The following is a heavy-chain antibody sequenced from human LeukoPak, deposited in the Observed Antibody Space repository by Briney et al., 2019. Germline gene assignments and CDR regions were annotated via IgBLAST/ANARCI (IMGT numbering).Heavy chain of an antibody. D-gene: IGHD3-10*01. Sequence: PGGSLRLSCAASGFTFSSYEMHWVRQAPGKGLEWVSYISSSGSTIYYADSVKGRFTISRDNAKNSLYLQMNSLRAEDTAVYYCALRGSGSLGYFDYWGQGTLVTVSS. J-gene: IGHJ4*02. V-gene: IGHV3-48*03. CDR2: ISSSGSTI. CDR3: ALRGSGSLGYFDY. CDR1: GFTFSSYE.